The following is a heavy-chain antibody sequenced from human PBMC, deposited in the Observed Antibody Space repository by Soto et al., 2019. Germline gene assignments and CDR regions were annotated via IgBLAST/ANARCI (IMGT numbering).Heavy chain of an antibody. V-gene: IGHV3-9*01. CDR1: GFTFSSYA. D-gene: IGHD6-13*01. CDR3: VKDESINWYSGHFRH. Sequence: GGSLRLSCAASGFTFSSYAMSWVRQAPGKGLEWVSGINWNSGSIGYGDSVKGRFAISRDNAKNSLHLQMNSLSAEDTAFYYCVKDESINWYSGHFRHWGQGTLVTGSS. CDR2: INWNSGSI. J-gene: IGHJ1*01.